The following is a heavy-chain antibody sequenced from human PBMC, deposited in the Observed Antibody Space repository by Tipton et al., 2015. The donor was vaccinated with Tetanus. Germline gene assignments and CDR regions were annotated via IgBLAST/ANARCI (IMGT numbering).Heavy chain of an antibody. CDR3: ARRLGPYTGDQIWHFDL. J-gene: IGHJ2*01. CDR1: GYNFNLYW. D-gene: IGHD7-27*01. CDR2: IYPGDSDT. Sequence: QLVQSGAEVKKPRESLKISCQGSGYNFNLYWIAWVRQMPGKGLEWMGIIYPGDSDTTYSPSFQGQVTISADRSISTAYLQWSSLKASDTAVFFCARRLGPYTGDQIWHFDLWGRGTLVTVSS. V-gene: IGHV5-51*01.